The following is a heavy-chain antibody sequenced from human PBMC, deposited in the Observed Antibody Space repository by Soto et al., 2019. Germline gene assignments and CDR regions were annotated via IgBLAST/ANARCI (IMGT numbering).Heavy chain of an antibody. V-gene: IGHV1-69*13. CDR3: SYYYDSSGYPYYFDY. D-gene: IGHD3-22*01. CDR1: GGTFSSYA. Sequence: ASVKVSCKASGGTFSSYAISWARQAPGQGLEWMGGIIPIFGTANYAQKFQGRVTITADESTSTAYMELSSLRSEDTAVYYCSYYYDSSGYPYYFDYWGQGTLVTVSS. J-gene: IGHJ4*02. CDR2: IIPIFGTA.